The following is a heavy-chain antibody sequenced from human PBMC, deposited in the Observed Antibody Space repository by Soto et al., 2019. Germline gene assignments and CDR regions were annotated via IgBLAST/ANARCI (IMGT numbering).Heavy chain of an antibody. Sequence: QVQLVESGGGVFQPGMSLGLSCAASGFTFSSFAMHWVRQAPGEGLEWVAIISYDGSNKFYADSVKGRFTVSRDNSKNTLYLQMNSLRAEDTAVYYCARENYGNYYFDYWGQGTLVTVSS. D-gene: IGHD4-17*01. CDR1: GFTFSSFA. CDR3: ARENYGNYYFDY. J-gene: IGHJ4*02. CDR2: ISYDGSNK. V-gene: IGHV3-30-3*01.